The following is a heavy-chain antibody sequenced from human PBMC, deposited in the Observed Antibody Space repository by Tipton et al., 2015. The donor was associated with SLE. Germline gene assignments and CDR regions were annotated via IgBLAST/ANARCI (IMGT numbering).Heavy chain of an antibody. Sequence: SLRLSCAASGFTFSTYWMHWVRQAPGKGLVWVSRINTDGSHTAYADSVKGRFTISRDNAENTLYLLMNSLRAEDTAVYYCAKDDSGANSLDYWGQGTLVTGSS. CDR3: AKDDSGANSLDY. CDR2: INTDGSHT. CDR1: GFTFSTYW. D-gene: IGHD4-17*01. J-gene: IGHJ4*01. V-gene: IGHV3-74*01.